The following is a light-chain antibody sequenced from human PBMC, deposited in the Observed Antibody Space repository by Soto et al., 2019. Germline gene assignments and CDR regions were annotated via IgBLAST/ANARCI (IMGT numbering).Light chain of an antibody. Sequence: DIQMTQSPSTLSASIGDRITITCRASQNINTWLAWYQQKPGRAPKVLIYDASSLESGVPSRIRGSGSGTEFILTISSLQLDDFATYYCHQYYGYPYTFGQGTKLEIK. CDR3: HQYYGYPYT. J-gene: IGKJ2*01. V-gene: IGKV1-5*01. CDR1: QNINTW. CDR2: DAS.